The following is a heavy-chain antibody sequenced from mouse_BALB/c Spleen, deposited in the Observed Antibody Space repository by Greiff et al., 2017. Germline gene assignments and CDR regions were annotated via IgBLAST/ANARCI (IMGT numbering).Heavy chain of an antibody. CDR3: ARDRDDGYPHYGMED. V-gene: IGHV2-9*02. CDR2: IWAGGST. J-gene: IGHJ4*01. D-gene: IGHD2-3*01. CDR1: GFSFTSYG. Sequence: QVQLKESGPGLVAPSQSLSITCTVSGFSFTSYGVHWVRQPPGKGLEWLGVIWAGGSTNYNSALLSRLSISKDNSKSQVFLKMNSLQTDDTAMYYCARDRDDGYPHYGMEDWGQGTSVTVSS.